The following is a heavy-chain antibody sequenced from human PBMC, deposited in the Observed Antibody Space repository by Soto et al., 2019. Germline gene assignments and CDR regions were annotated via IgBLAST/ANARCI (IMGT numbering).Heavy chain of an antibody. J-gene: IGHJ4*02. CDR1: GGSISSGGFS. Sequence: SEILSLTCAVSGGSISSGGFSWSWIRQPPGKGLEWIGYIYHSGSTYYNPSLKSRVTISVDRSKNQFSLKLSSVTPADTAVYYCATAPGPYWGQGTLVTVS. CDR2: IYHSGST. V-gene: IGHV4-30-2*01. CDR3: ATAPGPY.